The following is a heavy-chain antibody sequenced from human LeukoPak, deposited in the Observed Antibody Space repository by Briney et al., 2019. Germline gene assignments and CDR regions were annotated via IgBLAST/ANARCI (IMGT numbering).Heavy chain of an antibody. Sequence: ASETLSLTCTVSGGSISNYYWTWIRQPAGKGLERIGRIYTSGGTNYNPSLKSRVTMSVDTSTNQFSLKLSSVTAADTAMYYCARAAEYSSGWYLFDFWGQGILVTVSA. CDR2: IYTSGGT. D-gene: IGHD6-19*01. CDR1: GGSISNYY. J-gene: IGHJ4*02. CDR3: ARAAEYSSGWYLFDF. V-gene: IGHV4-4*07.